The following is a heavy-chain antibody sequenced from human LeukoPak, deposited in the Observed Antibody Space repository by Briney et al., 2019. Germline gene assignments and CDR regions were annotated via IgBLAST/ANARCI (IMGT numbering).Heavy chain of an antibody. J-gene: IGHJ4*02. Sequence: ASVKVSCKASGYTFTSYGISWVRQAPGQGLEWMGWINTNTGNPTYAQGFTGRFVFSLDTSVSTAYLQISSLKAEDTAVYYCARFRLGSGWYEDSYWGQGTLVTVSS. CDR1: GYTFTSYG. D-gene: IGHD6-19*01. CDR2: INTNTGNP. CDR3: ARFRLGSGWYEDSY. V-gene: IGHV7-4-1*02.